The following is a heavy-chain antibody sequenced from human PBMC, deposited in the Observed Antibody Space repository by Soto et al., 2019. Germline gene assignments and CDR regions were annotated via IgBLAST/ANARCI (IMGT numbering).Heavy chain of an antibody. CDR1: GASINSALHY. CDR3: ARSQGTVVVPGL. CDR2: FHHTGST. J-gene: IGHJ4*02. Sequence: HEKLQESGPVVVKPSQTLSLPCSVSGASINSALHYWGWVRQPPGKGLQWIGYFHHTGSTFYNPSLTRRVTFSVATSKNAFSLNLTSVTAADTAIYFCARSQGTVVVPGLWGKGTLVSVSA. V-gene: IGHV4-30-4*01. D-gene: IGHD1-7*01.